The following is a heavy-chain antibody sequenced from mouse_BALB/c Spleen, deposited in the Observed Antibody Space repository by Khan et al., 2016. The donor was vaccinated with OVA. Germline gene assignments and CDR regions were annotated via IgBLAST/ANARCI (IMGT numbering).Heavy chain of an antibody. Sequence: QVQLKESGPGLVAPSQSLSITCTVSGFSVSRYNIHWIRQAPGKGLEWLGMIWGGGGTDYNPNLKSRLNISKDNSKSQVFLKMNSRQTDDTAMYYCARAYYRYDGYYAMDYWGQGTSVTVSS. CDR1: GFSVSRYN. CDR2: IWGGGGT. J-gene: IGHJ4*01. V-gene: IGHV2-6-4*01. CDR3: ARAYYRYDGYYAMDY. D-gene: IGHD2-14*01.